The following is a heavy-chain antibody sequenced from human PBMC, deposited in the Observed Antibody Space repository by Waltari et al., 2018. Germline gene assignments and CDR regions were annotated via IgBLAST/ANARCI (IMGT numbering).Heavy chain of an antibody. V-gene: IGHV4-61*02. Sequence: QVQLQESGPGLVKPSQTLSLTCTGSGGSISSGSYYWSWIRQPAGKGLEWIGRIYTSGSTNYNPSLKSRVTISVDTSKNQFSLKLSSVTAADTAVYYCARVSIAAAGNWFDPWGQGTLVTVSS. CDR1: GGSISSGSYY. D-gene: IGHD6-13*01. CDR3: ARVSIAAAGNWFDP. CDR2: IYTSGST. J-gene: IGHJ5*02.